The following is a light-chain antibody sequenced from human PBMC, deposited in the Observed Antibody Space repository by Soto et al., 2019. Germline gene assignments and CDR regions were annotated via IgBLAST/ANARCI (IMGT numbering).Light chain of an antibody. CDR1: QSVSSN. J-gene: IGKJ1*01. CDR3: QQYNNWPVT. Sequence: EIVMTQSPATLSVSPGDRATLSCRASQSVSSNLAWYQQKPGQAPRLLIYGASTRATGIPARFSGSGSGTEFTLTISSLQSEDFAFYYXQQYNNWPVTFGQGTKVEIK. CDR2: GAS. V-gene: IGKV3-15*01.